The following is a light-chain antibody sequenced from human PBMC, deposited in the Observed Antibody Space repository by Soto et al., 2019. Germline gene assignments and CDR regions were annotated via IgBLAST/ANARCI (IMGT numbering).Light chain of an antibody. Sequence: DIQMTQSPSSLSASVGDRVTIPCRASPSISSYLNWYQQKQGKAPKLLIYAASSLQSGVPSRFSGSGSGTDFTLTISSLQPEDFATYYCQQSYSTPPTFGQGTKVEIK. CDR2: AAS. V-gene: IGKV1-39*01. CDR1: PSISSY. CDR3: QQSYSTPPT. J-gene: IGKJ1*01.